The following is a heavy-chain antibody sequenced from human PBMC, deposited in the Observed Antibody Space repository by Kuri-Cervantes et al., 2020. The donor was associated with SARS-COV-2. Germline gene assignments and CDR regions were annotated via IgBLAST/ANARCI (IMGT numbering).Heavy chain of an antibody. CDR1: GDSITNHF. J-gene: IGHJ6*03. D-gene: IGHD2-2*01. V-gene: IGHV4-59*11. CDR3: ARGYGSTFMDV. CDR2: VNHRGST. Sequence: SETLSLTCIVSGDSITNHFWSWIRQPPGKGLEWIGEVNHRGSTNYNPSLKSRVTISVDTSKNQFSLKLSSVTAADTAVYYCARGYGSTFMDVWGKGTTVTVSS.